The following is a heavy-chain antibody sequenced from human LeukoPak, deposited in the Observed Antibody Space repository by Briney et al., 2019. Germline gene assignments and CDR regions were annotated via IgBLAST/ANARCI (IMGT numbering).Heavy chain of an antibody. D-gene: IGHD2-2*01. Sequence: GGSLRLSCAASGFTFSSYWMSWVRQAPGKGLEWVANIKQDGSEKYYVDSVKVRFTISRDNAKNSLYLQMNSLRAEDTAVYYCARRTVVPAAEYERWGQGTLVTVSS. V-gene: IGHV3-7*01. CDR1: GFTFSSYW. CDR2: IKQDGSEK. CDR3: ARRTVVPAAEYER. J-gene: IGHJ4*02.